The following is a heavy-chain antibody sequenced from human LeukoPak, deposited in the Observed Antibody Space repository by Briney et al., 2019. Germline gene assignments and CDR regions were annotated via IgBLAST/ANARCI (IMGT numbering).Heavy chain of an antibody. CDR3: ARDLNTAMVKGNYYYYYYMDV. CDR1: GFTFSSYE. D-gene: IGHD5-18*01. Sequence: GGSLRLSCAASGFTFSSYEMNWVRQAPGKGLEWVSYISSSGSTIYYADSVKGRFTISRDNAKNSLYLQMNSLRAEDTAVYYCARDLNTAMVKGNYYYYYYMDVWGKGTTVTVSS. V-gene: IGHV3-48*03. CDR2: ISSSGSTI. J-gene: IGHJ6*03.